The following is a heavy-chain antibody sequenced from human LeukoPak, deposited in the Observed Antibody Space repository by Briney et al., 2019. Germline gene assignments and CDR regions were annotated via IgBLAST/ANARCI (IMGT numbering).Heavy chain of an antibody. CDR1: GGSISSYY. V-gene: IGHV4-4*07. CDR3: ARAAVYGDGYNYYFDY. Sequence: PSETLSLTCTVSGGSISSYYWSWIRQPAGKGLEWIGRIYTSGSTNYNPSLRSRVTMSVDTSKNQFSLKLSSVTAADTAVYYCARAAVYGDGYNYYFDYWGQGTLVTVSS. J-gene: IGHJ4*02. D-gene: IGHD5-24*01. CDR2: IYTSGST.